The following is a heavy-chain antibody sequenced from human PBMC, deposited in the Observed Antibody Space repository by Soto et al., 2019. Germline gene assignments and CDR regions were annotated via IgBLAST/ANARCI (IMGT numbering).Heavy chain of an antibody. J-gene: IGHJ2*01. CDR1: GASISSGGYY. D-gene: IGHD6-19*01. CDR3: ARDGRGRGIAVAGRFWYFDL. Sequence: QVQLQESGPGLVKPSQTLSLTCTVSGASISSGGYYWNWIRQHPGKGLEWIGYIYYSGSTYYNPSLKSRVTISVDTSKIEFSLKLSSVTAADTAVYYCARDGRGRGIAVAGRFWYFDLWGRGTLVTVSS. CDR2: IYYSGST. V-gene: IGHV4-31*03.